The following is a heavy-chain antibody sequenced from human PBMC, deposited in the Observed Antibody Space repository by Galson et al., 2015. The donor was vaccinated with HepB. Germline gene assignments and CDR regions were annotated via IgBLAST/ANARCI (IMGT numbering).Heavy chain of an antibody. CDR3: ARGGEGVFGSGSYYFDY. J-gene: IGHJ4*02. CDR2: ISYDGSNK. Sequence: QAPGKGLEWVALISYDGSNKYYADSVRGRFTISRDNSRNTLYLQMNSLKSEDTALYYCARGGEGVFGSGSYYFDYWGQGTLVTVSS. V-gene: IGHV3-30-3*01. D-gene: IGHD3-10*01.